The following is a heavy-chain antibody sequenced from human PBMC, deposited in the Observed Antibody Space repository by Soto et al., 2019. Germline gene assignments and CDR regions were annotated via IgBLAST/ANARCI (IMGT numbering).Heavy chain of an antibody. J-gene: IGHJ5*02. D-gene: IGHD2-2*02. Sequence: PSETLSLTCTVSGGSVSSCSYYRSWIRQPPGKGLEWIGYIYYSGSTNYNPSLKSRVTISVDTSKNQFSLKLSSVTAADTAVYYCARVMSRGRIVVVPAAIGGWFDPWGQGTLVTVSS. V-gene: IGHV4-61*01. CDR3: ARVMSRGRIVVVPAAIGGWFDP. CDR2: IYYSGST. CDR1: GGSVSSCSYY.